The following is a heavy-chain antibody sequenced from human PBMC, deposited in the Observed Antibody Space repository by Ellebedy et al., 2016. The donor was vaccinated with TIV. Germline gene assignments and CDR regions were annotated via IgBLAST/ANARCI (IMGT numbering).Heavy chain of an antibody. D-gene: IGHD3-22*01. CDR3: ARSRSGKGSSGHLDY. Sequence: GESLKIPCAASGFTFSSYSMNWVRQAPGKGLEWVAVIWYDGSNKYYADSVKGRFTISRDNAKNSLYLQVNSLRAEDTAVYYCARSRSGKGSSGHLDYWGQGTLVTVSS. CDR1: GFTFSSYS. J-gene: IGHJ4*02. CDR2: IWYDGSNK. V-gene: IGHV3-33*08.